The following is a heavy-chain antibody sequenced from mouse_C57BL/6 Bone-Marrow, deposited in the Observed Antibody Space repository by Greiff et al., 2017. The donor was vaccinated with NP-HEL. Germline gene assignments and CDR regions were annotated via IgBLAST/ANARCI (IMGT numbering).Heavy chain of an antibody. D-gene: IGHD1-1*01. CDR3: ARGGGYYGSSPYFDY. CDR2: ISNGGGST. V-gene: IGHV5-12*01. J-gene: IGHJ2*01. Sequence: EVQLVESGGGLVQPGGSLKLSCAASGFTFSDYYMYWVRQTPEKRLEWVAYISNGGGSTYYPDTVKGRFTISRDNAKNTLYLQMSRLKSEDTAMYYWARGGGYYGSSPYFDYWGKGTTLTVSS. CDR1: GFTFSDYY.